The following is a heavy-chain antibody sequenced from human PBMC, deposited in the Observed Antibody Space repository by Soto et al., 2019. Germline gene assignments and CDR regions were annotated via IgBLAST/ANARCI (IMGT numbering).Heavy chain of an antibody. CDR3: ARHPGPLKTYSGYDWLQAWGSHFDY. V-gene: IGHV4-39*01. D-gene: IGHD5-12*01. CDR2: IYYSGST. CDR1: GGSISSSSYY. J-gene: IGHJ4*02. Sequence: SETLSLTCTVSGGSISSSSYYWGWIRQPPGKGLEWIGSIYYSGSTYYNPSLKSRVTISVDTSKNQFSLKLSSVTAADTAVYYCARHPGPLKTYSGYDWLQAWGSHFDYWGQGTLVTVSS.